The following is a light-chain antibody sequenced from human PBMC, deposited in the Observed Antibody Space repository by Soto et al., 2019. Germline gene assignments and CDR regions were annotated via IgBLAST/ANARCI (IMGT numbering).Light chain of an antibody. Sequence: DIQMTRSPTSLSASVGDRVTITCRASQGIRNFVAWYQQKPGKPPKLLIYAASTLQSGVPSRFSGSGSGTDFTLTINSLQPEDVATYSCQKYSSVPVFGPGTKVEI. CDR1: QGIRNF. CDR2: AAS. J-gene: IGKJ3*01. V-gene: IGKV1-27*01. CDR3: QKYSSVPV.